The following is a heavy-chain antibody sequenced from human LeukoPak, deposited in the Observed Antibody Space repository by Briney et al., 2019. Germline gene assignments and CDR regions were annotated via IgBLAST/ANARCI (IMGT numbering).Heavy chain of an antibody. CDR1: GGSISSSSYY. D-gene: IGHD3-9*01. Sequence: PSETLSLTCTVSGGSISSSSYYWGWIRQPPGTGLEWIGSIYYSGSTYYNPSLKSRVTISVDTSKNQFSLKLSSVTAADTAVYYCARVYYDILTGYFNWGQGTLVTVSS. J-gene: IGHJ4*02. V-gene: IGHV4-39*01. CDR2: IYYSGST. CDR3: ARVYYDILTGYFN.